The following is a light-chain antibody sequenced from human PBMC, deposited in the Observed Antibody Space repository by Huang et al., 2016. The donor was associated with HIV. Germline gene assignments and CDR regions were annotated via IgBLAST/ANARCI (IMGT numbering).Light chain of an antibody. CDR2: AAS. CDR1: QAIGIY. CDR3: QQSYSTPYT. V-gene: IGKV1-39*01. J-gene: IGKJ2*01. Sequence: IQMTQIPSSLSASVGDRLTITCRASQAIGIYLNWYQQKPGKAPTLLIYAASSLQGGVPSRISGSESGTDFTLTSSSLQPEDFATYYCQQSYSTPYTFGQGTKVEIK.